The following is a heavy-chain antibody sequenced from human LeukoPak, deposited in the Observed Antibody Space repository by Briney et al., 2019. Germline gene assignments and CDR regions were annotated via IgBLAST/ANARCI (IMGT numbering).Heavy chain of an antibody. CDR2: IYYSGST. J-gene: IGHJ4*02. CDR1: GGSISSGGYY. Sequence: SQTLSLTCTVSGGSISSGGYYWSWIRQHPGKGLEWIGYIYYSGSTYYNPSLKSQVTISVDTSKNQFSLKLSSVTAADTAVYYCARQFEWFLEGWGQGTLVTVSS. CDR3: ARQFEWFLEG. V-gene: IGHV4-31*01. D-gene: IGHD3-3*01.